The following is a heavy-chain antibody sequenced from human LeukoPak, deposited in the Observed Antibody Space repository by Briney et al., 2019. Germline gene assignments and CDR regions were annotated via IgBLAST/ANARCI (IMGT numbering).Heavy chain of an antibody. V-gene: IGHV3-48*01. CDR1: GFTFSSYS. CDR3: ARAPLISSSWYHHPDY. J-gene: IGHJ4*02. Sequence: QPGGSLRLSCAASGFTFSSYSMNWVRQAPGKGLEWVSYISSSSSTIYYADSVKGRFTISRDNAKNSLYLQMNSLRAEDTAVYYCARAPLISSSWYHHPDYWGQGTLVTVSS. D-gene: IGHD6-13*01. CDR2: ISSSSSTI.